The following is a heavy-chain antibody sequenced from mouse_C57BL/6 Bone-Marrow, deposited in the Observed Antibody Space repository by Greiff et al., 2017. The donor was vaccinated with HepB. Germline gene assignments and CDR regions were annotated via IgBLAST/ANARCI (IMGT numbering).Heavy chain of an antibody. Sequence: VQLQQSGPELVKPGASVKISCKASGYSFTSYYIHWVKQRPGQGLEWIGWIYPGSGNTKYNEKFKGKATLTADTSSSTAYMQLSSLTSEDSAVYYCIYYGNPGYFDYRGQGTTLTVSS. CDR2: IYPGSGNT. CDR1: GYSFTSYY. CDR3: IYYGNPGYFDY. V-gene: IGHV1-66*01. D-gene: IGHD2-1*01. J-gene: IGHJ2*01.